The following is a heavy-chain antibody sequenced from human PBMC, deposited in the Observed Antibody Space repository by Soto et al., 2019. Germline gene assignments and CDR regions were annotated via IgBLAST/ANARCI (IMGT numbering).Heavy chain of an antibody. CDR2: IIPILGIA. CDR1: GGTFSSYT. Sequence: QVQLVQSGAEVKKPGSSVKVSCKASGGTFSSYTISWVRQAPGQGLEWMGRIIPILGIANYAQKFQGRVTITADKSTSTGYMELSSLRSEDTAVYYCARDFDYDILTGQWGQGTLVTVSS. V-gene: IGHV1-69*08. D-gene: IGHD3-9*01. J-gene: IGHJ4*02. CDR3: ARDFDYDILTGQ.